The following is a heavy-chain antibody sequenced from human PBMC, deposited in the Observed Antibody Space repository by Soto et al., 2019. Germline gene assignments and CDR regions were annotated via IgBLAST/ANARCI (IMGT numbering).Heavy chain of an antibody. CDR1: GFTFSSYA. Sequence: EVQLLESGGGLVQPGGSLRLSCAASGFTFSSYAMNWVRQAPGKGLEWVSTIMGSGGGTYYADSVKGRFTISSDNSKNTLYLQMNSLRAEDTAVYYCAKVGWNTMTTVTKGYFQHWGQGTLVTVSS. V-gene: IGHV3-23*01. CDR2: IMGSGGGT. J-gene: IGHJ1*01. D-gene: IGHD4-17*01. CDR3: AKVGWNTMTTVTKGYFQH.